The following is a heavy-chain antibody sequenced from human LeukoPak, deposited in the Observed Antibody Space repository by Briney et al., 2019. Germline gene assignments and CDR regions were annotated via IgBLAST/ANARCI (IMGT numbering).Heavy chain of an antibody. Sequence: SVKVSCKASGGTFIRYGISWVRQAPGQGEEGMGRIIHMLGTANYAQKFQGRVTITTDESTSTAYMELSSLRSEDTAVYYCAQSGYGDAFDIWGQGTMVTVSS. CDR1: GGTFIRYG. J-gene: IGHJ3*02. CDR2: IIHMLGTA. V-gene: IGHV1-69*05. D-gene: IGHD2-15*01. CDR3: AQSGYGDAFDI.